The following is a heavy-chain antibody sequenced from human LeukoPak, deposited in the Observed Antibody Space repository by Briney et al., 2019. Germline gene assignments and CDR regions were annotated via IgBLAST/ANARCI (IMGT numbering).Heavy chain of an antibody. D-gene: IGHD2-21*02. CDR3: AREDPLTAHFDY. V-gene: IGHV4-59*02. J-gene: IGHJ4*02. CDR2: IHYSGAT. Sequence: SETLSLTCTVSGVSVNSRYWSWVRQPPEKGLEWIGYIHYSGATNYNPSLKSRVSISIDTPRNQFSLSLSSVTAADTAVYYCAREDPLTAHFDYWGQGTLVTVSS. CDR1: GVSVNSRY.